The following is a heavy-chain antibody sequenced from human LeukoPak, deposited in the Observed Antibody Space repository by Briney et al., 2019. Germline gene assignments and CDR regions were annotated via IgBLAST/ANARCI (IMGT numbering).Heavy chain of an antibody. J-gene: IGHJ4*02. CDR3: ARDAPGNTALDY. V-gene: IGHV3-74*01. CDR2: ISGDGRDI. CDR1: GFTFSSDW. D-gene: IGHD5-18*01. Sequence: PGGSLRLSCAASGFTFSSDWMHWVRQAPGKGLVWVTGISGDGRDIWYADSVKGRFTISRDNAKNTLYLQMNSLRAEDTAVYYCARDAPGNTALDYWGQGTLVTVSS.